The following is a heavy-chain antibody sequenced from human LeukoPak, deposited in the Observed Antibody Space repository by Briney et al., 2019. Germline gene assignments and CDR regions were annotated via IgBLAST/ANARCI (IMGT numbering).Heavy chain of an antibody. CDR2: ISRYTGNT. J-gene: IGHJ3*01. D-gene: IGHD3-3*01. CDR1: GFPFTSYA. Sequence: ASVKVSCKASGFPFTSYAIHWVRQAPGQRLEWMGWISRYTGNTNYALQLQGRVTMTTDTSTSTAYMELRSLRSDDTAVYYCARVSVTLFGAVIILNAFDVWGQGTMVTVSS. CDR3: ARVSVTLFGAVIILNAFDV. V-gene: IGHV1-18*01.